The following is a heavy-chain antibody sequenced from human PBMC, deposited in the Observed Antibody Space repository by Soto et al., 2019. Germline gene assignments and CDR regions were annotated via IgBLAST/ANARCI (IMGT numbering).Heavy chain of an antibody. V-gene: IGHV3-23*01. CDR2: IVGSGDNT. Sequence: GGSLRISCAASGFTFCDYYMSGVRQAPGERLEWVSSIVGSGDNTYYADSVKGRFTISRDNSKTTLYLQMNSLRAEDTAVYYSAKYYYGSGSIRAFDIWGQGTMVTVSS. CDR3: AKYYYGSGSIRAFDI. CDR1: GFTFCDYY. D-gene: IGHD3-10*01. J-gene: IGHJ3*02.